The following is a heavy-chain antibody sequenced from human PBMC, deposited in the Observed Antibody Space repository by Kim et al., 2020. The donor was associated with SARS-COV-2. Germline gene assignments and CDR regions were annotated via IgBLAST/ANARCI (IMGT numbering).Heavy chain of an antibody. Sequence: SETLSLTCTVSGGSISSGGYYWSWIRQHPGKGLEWIGYIYYSGSTYYNPSLKSRVTISVDTSKNQFSLKLSSVTAADTAVYYCARVRRYYYDSSGYYGEFDYWGQGTLVTVSS. J-gene: IGHJ4*02. D-gene: IGHD3-22*01. CDR2: IYYSGST. V-gene: IGHV4-31*03. CDR3: ARVRRYYYDSSGYYGEFDY. CDR1: GGSISSGGYY.